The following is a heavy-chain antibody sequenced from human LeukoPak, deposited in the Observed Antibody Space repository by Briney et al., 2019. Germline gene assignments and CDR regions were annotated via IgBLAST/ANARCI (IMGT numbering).Heavy chain of an antibody. V-gene: IGHV3-30*18. CDR3: AKDLLPFGERDWSDP. CDR1: GFTFSSYG. J-gene: IGHJ5*02. D-gene: IGHD3-10*01. CDR2: ISYDGSNK. Sequence: GRSLRLSCAASGFTFSSYGMHWVRQAPGKGLEWVAVISYDGSNKYYADSVKGRFTISRDNSKNTLYLQMNSLRAEDTAVYYCAKDLLPFGERDWSDPWGQGTLVTVPS.